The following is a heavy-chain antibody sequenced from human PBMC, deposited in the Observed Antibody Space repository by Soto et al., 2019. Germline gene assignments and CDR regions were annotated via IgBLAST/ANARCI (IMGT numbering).Heavy chain of an antibody. Sequence: SQTLSLTCGISGDSVSSNSAAWNWIRQSPSRGLEWLGRTYYRSKWYNDYAVSVKSRITINPDTSKNQFSLQLNSVTPEDTAVYYCASSKGYCSGGSCYHSDYWGKGTLVTVSS. J-gene: IGHJ4*02. D-gene: IGHD2-15*01. V-gene: IGHV6-1*01. CDR2: TYYRSKWYN. CDR1: GDSVSSNSAA. CDR3: ASSKGYCSGGSCYHSDY.